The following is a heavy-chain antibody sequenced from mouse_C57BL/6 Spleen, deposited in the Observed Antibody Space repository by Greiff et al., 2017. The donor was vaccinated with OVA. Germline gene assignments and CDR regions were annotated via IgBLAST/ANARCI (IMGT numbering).Heavy chain of an antibody. CDR2: IDPSDSET. Sequence: QVQLQQPGAELVRPGSSVKLSCKASGYTFTSYWMHWVKQRPIQGLEWIGNIDPSDSETHYNQKFKDKATLTVDKSSSTAYMQLSSLTSEESAVYYCAREGDSNYGGFAYWGQGTLVTVSA. CDR3: AREGDSNYGGFAY. V-gene: IGHV1-52*01. J-gene: IGHJ3*01. D-gene: IGHD2-5*01. CDR1: GYTFTSYW.